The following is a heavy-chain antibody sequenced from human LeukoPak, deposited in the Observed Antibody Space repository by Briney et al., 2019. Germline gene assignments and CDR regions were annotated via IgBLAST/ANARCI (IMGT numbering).Heavy chain of an antibody. CDR2: INWSGGST. J-gene: IGHJ4*02. CDR1: GFAFDEHG. Sequence: GGSLRLSCTASGFAFDEHGMSWVRQAPGKGLEWVSGINWSGGSTGYADSLRGRFTISRDNAKNSLYLQMDSLRAEDTALYYCARAPITSPFYFDYWGQGTLVTVSS. V-gene: IGHV3-20*04. D-gene: IGHD2-2*01. CDR3: ARAPITSPFYFDY.